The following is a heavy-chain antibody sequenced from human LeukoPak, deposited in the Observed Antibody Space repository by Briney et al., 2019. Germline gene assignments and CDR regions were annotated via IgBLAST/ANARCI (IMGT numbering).Heavy chain of an antibody. Sequence: SVKVSCEVSGGTFSRYGISWVRQAPGQGREWRGRIIPIVGTKNYAQKFQGRVTITADESTSTVYMELSSLRSADTAISYCGRSGSYDVLSGYYMSGMDVWGKGTTVIVSS. D-gene: IGHD3-3*01. J-gene: IGHJ6*04. CDR2: IIPIVGTK. CDR1: GGTFSRYG. V-gene: IGHV1-69*11. CDR3: GRSGSYDVLSGYYMSGMDV.